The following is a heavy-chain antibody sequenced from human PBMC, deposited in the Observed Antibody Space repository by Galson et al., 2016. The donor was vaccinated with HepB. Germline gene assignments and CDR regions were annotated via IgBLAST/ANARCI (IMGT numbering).Heavy chain of an antibody. D-gene: IGHD5-24*01. V-gene: IGHV4-31*03. CDR1: GGSISSGGYY. CDR2: IYYSGST. CDR3: ARIVRWLQVPYYFDY. Sequence: TLSLTCTVSGGSISSGGYYWSWIRQHPGKGLEWNGYIYYSGSTYYNPSLKSRVTISVDPSKNQFSLKLSSVTAADTAVYCCARIVRWLQVPYYFDYWGQGTLVTVSS. J-gene: IGHJ4*02.